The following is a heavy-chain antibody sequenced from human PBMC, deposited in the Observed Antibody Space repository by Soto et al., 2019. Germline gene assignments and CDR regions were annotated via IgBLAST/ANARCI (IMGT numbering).Heavy chain of an antibody. CDR1: GFSFNSYA. Sequence: XVALGLSFAASGFSFNSYAMSVVGQAPGKGLEWVSGISGSGGSTYYADSVKGRFTISRDNSKNTLYLQMNSLRAEDTAVYYCAKGLSDSWIYYYGMDVWGQGTTVTVYS. J-gene: IGHJ6*02. D-gene: IGHD3-3*01. CDR3: AKGLSDSWIYYYGMDV. CDR2: ISGSGGST. V-gene: IGHV3-23*01.